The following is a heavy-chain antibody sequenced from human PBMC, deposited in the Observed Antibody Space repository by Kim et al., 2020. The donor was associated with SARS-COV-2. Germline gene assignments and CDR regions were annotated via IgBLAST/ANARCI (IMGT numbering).Heavy chain of an antibody. V-gene: IGHV4-39*01. D-gene: IGHD3-10*01. CDR3: ARPGGSGRSKHYYYYG. Sequence: SETLSLTCTVSGGSISSSSYYWGWIRQPPGKGLEWIGSIYYSGSTYYNPSLKSRVTISVDTSKNQFSLKLSSVTAADTAVYYCARPGGSGRSKHYYYYG. CDR1: GGSISSSSYY. J-gene: IGHJ6*01. CDR2: IYYSGST.